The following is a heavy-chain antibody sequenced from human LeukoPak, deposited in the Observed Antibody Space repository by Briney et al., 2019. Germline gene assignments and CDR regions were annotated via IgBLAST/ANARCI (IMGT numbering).Heavy chain of an antibody. V-gene: IGHV1-2*02. J-gene: IGHJ4*02. D-gene: IGHD2/OR15-2a*01. CDR1: GYTFTGYF. CDR3: ARDQSFYDAGDQRFDY. Sequence: GASVKVSCKTSGYTFTGYFIHWVRQAPGLGLEWMGWINPSTGGTNYAQMFQGRVTVTRDTSISTAYMELSSLISDDTAVYCCARDQSFYDAGDQRFDYWGQGTLVTVSS. CDR2: INPSTGGT.